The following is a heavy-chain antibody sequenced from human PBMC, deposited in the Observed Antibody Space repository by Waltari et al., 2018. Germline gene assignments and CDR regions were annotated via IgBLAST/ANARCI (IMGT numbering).Heavy chain of an antibody. CDR2: MRYGGST. CDR3: AKTSAPYNSLDS. D-gene: IGHD1-1*01. CDR1: GGSIRNLS. V-gene: IGHV4-59*11. Sequence: QLQLQESGPGLVKPSETLSLTCNVSGGSIRNLSWNWIRQPPWKGLEWIGYMRYGGSTTYNPSRRSRVTVCVDTSQNPVSLKLSAVTAAYTVIYYGAKTSAPYNSLDSWGQGTLVTVSS. J-gene: IGHJ4*02.